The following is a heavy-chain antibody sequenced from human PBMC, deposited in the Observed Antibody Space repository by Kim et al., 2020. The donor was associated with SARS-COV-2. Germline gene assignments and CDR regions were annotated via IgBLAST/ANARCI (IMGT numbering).Heavy chain of an antibody. Sequence: YADFVKGRFTISRDNSKNTLYLQMNSLRAEDTAVYYCAKDGSGYYYMDVWGKGTTVTVSS. CDR3: AKDGSGYYYMDV. J-gene: IGHJ6*03. D-gene: IGHD3-10*01. V-gene: IGHV3-23*01.